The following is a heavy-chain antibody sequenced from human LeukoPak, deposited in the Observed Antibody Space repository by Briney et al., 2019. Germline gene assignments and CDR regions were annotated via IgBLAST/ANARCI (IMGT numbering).Heavy chain of an antibody. V-gene: IGHV1-69*05. Sequence: SVKVSCKASGYTFTNYGITWMLQAPGQGLEWMGGIIPIFGTANYAQKFQGRVTITTDESTSTAYMELSSLRPEDTAVYYCARGHYYDSSGYYGYWGQGTLVTVSS. D-gene: IGHD3-22*01. CDR2: IIPIFGTA. J-gene: IGHJ4*02. CDR3: ARGHYYDSSGYYGY. CDR1: GYTFTNYG.